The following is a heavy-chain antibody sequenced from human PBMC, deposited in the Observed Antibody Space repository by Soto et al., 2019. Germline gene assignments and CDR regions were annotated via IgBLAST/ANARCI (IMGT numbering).Heavy chain of an antibody. J-gene: IGHJ6*02. CDR1: GYTFTSYG. CDR2: ISPNSGNT. D-gene: IGHD3-10*01. Sequence: ASVKVSCKASGYTFTSYGISWVRQAPGQGLEWMGRISPNSGNTNYSQKLQGRVTMTTDTSTSTAYMELRSLRSDDTAVYYCARGGLWFGELFKGYYGMDVWGQGTTVTVSS. V-gene: IGHV1-18*04. CDR3: ARGGLWFGELFKGYYGMDV.